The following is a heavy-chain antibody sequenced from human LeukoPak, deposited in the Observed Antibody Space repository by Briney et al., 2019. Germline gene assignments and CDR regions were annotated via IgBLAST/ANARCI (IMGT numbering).Heavy chain of an antibody. CDR3: GAPFKRAVRGVSRYYMDV. CDR1: VGSFSGYY. J-gene: IGHJ6*03. CDR2: INHSGST. Sequence: PSGTLSLTCAVSVGSFSGYYWSWIRQPPGGGLEWFGEINHSGSTNYNPSLKSRVTISVDPSKNQFSRKLSSVTAPDTAVYYCGAPFKRAVRGVSRYYMDVWGKGTTVTVSS. D-gene: IGHD3-10*01. V-gene: IGHV4-34*01.